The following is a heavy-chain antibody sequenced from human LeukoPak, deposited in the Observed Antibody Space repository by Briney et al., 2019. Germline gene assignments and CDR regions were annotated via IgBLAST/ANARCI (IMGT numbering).Heavy chain of an antibody. D-gene: IGHD6-13*01. CDR2: INTNTGNP. CDR3: ARVVNYSSSWYYYYYYMDV. Sequence: GASVKVSCKASGYTFTSYAMNWVRQAPGQGLEWMGWINTNTGNPTYAQGFTGRFVFSLDTSVSTAYLQISSLKAEDTAVYYCARVVNYSSSWYYYYYYMDVRGKGTTVTVSS. J-gene: IGHJ6*03. V-gene: IGHV7-4-1*02. CDR1: GYTFTSYA.